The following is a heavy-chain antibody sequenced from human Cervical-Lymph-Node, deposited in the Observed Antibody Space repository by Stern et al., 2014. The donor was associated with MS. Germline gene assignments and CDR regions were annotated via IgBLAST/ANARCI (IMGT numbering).Heavy chain of an antibody. CDR3: ARDLNGNDYMSRFDY. CDR1: RGTFSSYA. J-gene: IGHJ4*02. D-gene: IGHD3-16*01. Sequence: QDQLVQSGAEVKKPGSSVKVSCKASRGTFSSYAIGWVRQAPGQGLEWMGGISPISEIANYAQKFQGRVTFTADESTSTAYMELSSLRSEDTAVYYCARDLNGNDYMSRFDYWGQGTLVTVSS. V-gene: IGHV1-69*12. CDR2: ISPISEIA.